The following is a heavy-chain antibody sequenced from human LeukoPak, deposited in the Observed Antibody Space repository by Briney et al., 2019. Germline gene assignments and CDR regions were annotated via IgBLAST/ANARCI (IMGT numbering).Heavy chain of an antibody. D-gene: IGHD1-26*01. J-gene: IGHJ4*02. CDR3: ARPSLNTGSYFDY. Sequence: GGSLRLSCAASGFTFSRYWMTWVRQAPGKGLEWVANIKQDGSEIYYVDSVRGRFTISRDNAKNSLYLQMNSLRAEDTAVYYCARPSLNTGSYFDYWGQGILVSVSS. CDR1: GFTFSRYW. CDR2: IKQDGSEI. V-gene: IGHV3-7*01.